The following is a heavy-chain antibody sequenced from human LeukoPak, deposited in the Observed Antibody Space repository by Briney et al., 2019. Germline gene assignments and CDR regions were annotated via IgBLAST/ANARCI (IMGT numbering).Heavy chain of an antibody. V-gene: IGHV4-59*01. CDR2: IYYNGGT. CDR3: VRGSSSTWFDTGSLDH. D-gene: IGHD6-6*01. J-gene: IGHJ4*02. Sequence: SETLSLTCTVSGDSISSYYWNWIRQPPGKGLEWIGYIYYNGGTNYNPSLKSRVTISVDTSKNQFSLKLSSVTAADTAVYYCVRGSSSTWFDTGSLDHWGQGTLATVSS. CDR1: GDSISSYY.